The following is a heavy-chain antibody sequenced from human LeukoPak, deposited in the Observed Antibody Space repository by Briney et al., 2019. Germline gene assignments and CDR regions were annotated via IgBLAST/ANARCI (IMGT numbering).Heavy chain of an antibody. CDR3: ARKEGFGSELGY. CDR1: GYTFTSYG. Sequence: ASVKVSCTASGYTFTSYGISWVRQAPGQGLEWMGWISAYNGNTNYAQKLQGRVTMTTDTSTSTAYMELRSPRSDDTAVYYCARKEGFGSELGYWGQGTLVTVSS. J-gene: IGHJ4*02. V-gene: IGHV1-18*04. D-gene: IGHD3-10*01. CDR2: ISAYNGNT.